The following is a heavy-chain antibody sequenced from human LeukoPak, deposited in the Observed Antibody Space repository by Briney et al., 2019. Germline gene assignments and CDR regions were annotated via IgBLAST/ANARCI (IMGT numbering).Heavy chain of an antibody. V-gene: IGHV4-39*01. CDR2: IYYSGST. D-gene: IGHD7-27*01. CDR3: ARLQTGDPDY. J-gene: IGHJ4*02. Sequence: SETLSLTCTVSGGSISSSSYYWGWIRQPPGKGLEWIGSIYYSGSTYYNPSLKSRVTISVDTSKNQFSLKLSSMTAADTAVYYCARLQTGDPDYWGQGTLVTVSS. CDR1: GGSISSSSYY.